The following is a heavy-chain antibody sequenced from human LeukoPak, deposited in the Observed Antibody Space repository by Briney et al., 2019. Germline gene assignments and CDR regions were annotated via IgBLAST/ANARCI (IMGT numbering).Heavy chain of an antibody. CDR2: INHSGST. D-gene: IGHD3-10*01. Sequence: SETLSLTCAVYGGSFSGYYWSWIRQPPGKGLEWIGEINHSGSTNYNPSLKSRVTISVDTSKNQFSLKLSSVTAADTAVYYCPRHTQITMVRGVSKGADYWGQGTLVTVSS. J-gene: IGHJ4*02. CDR1: GGSFSGYY. V-gene: IGHV4-34*01. CDR3: PRHTQITMVRGVSKGADY.